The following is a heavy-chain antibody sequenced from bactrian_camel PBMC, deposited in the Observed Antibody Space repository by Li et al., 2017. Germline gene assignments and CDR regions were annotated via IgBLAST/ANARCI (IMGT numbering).Heavy chain of an antibody. CDR1: QFTFSSSRSC. J-gene: IGHJ4*01. Sequence: HVQLVESGGGSVQAGGSLKLSCVASQFTFSSSRSCMGWFRQAPGKEREGVAGVDIDGNTDYVDSVKGRFTISKDDAKNTLYLQMNNLKPEDTAMYYCAEATEGHFSDLFIPDQYNLWGQGTQVTVS. CDR2: VDIDGNT. V-gene: IGHV3S9*01. D-gene: IGHD2*01. CDR3: AEATEGHFSDLFIPDQYNL.